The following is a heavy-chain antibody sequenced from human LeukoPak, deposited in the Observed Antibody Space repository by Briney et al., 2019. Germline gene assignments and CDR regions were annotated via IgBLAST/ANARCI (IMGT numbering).Heavy chain of an antibody. V-gene: IGHV3-21*01. CDR3: ARAAYSSSWPNPDDAFDI. CDR2: ISSSSSYI. Sequence: GGSLRLSCAASGFTFSSYSMNWVRQAPGKGLEGVSSISSSSSYIYYADSVKGRFTISRDNAKNSLYLQMNSLRAEDTAVYYCARAAYSSSWPNPDDAFDIWGQGTMVTVSS. D-gene: IGHD6-13*01. CDR1: GFTFSSYS. J-gene: IGHJ3*02.